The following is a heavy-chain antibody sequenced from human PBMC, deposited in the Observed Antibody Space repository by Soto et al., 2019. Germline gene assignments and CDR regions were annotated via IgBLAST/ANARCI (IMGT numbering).Heavy chain of an antibody. J-gene: IGHJ4*02. Sequence: QVPLVESGGGVVQPGRSLRLSCAASGFTFSIYAMHWIRQAPGEGLEWVAMVSYDESNKYYADSVKGRFTISRDNSKNTLYLQMNSLRAEDTAVYYCASGVATDYWGQGTLVTVSS. V-gene: IGHV3-30-3*01. CDR1: GFTFSIYA. CDR2: VSYDESNK. D-gene: IGHD2-15*01. CDR3: ASGVATDY.